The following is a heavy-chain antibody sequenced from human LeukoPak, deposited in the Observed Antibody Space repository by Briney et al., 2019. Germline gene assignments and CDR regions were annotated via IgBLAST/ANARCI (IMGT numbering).Heavy chain of an antibody. D-gene: IGHD7-27*01. Sequence: GGSLRLSCAASGFTFSDYWRHWVRQAPGKGLFWVSRINIDGSDTTYADSVKGRFTISRDNAKSTLYLQMNSLRVEDTAVYFCARDRSPTNGGFGYWGQGPLVTVSS. CDR1: GFTFSDYW. CDR3: ARDRSPTNGGFGY. J-gene: IGHJ4*02. V-gene: IGHV3-74*01. CDR2: INIDGSDT.